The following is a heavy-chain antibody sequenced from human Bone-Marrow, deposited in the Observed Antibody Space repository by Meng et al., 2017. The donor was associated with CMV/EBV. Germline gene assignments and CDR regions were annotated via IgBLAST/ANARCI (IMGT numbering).Heavy chain of an antibody. D-gene: IGHD1-1*01. J-gene: IGHJ3*02. CDR1: GFTFSSYS. CDR2: ISSSSSYI. Sequence: GGSLRLSCAASGFTFSSYSMNWVRQAPGKGLEWVSSISSSSSYIYYADSVKGRFTISRDNAKNSLYLQMNSLRAEDTAVYYCARAEPGTTLDVFDIWGQGTMVTVSS. V-gene: IGHV3-21*01. CDR3: ARAEPGTTLDVFDI.